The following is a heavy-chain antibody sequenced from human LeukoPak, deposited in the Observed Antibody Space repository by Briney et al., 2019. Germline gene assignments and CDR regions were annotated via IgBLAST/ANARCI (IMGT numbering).Heavy chain of an antibody. V-gene: IGHV3-9*01. D-gene: IGHD6-13*01. CDR3: AKDIAAAGNFDY. CDR1: GFTFDDYA. J-gene: IGHJ4*02. Sequence: GGSLRLSCAASGFTFDDYAMHWVRQTPGKGLEWVSGISWNSGSIGYADSVKGRFTISRDNAKNSLYLQMNSLRAEDTALYYCAKDIAAAGNFDYWGRGTLVTVSS. CDR2: ISWNSGSI.